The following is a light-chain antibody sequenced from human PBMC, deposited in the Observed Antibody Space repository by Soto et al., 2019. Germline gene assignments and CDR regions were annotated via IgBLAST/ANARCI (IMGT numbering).Light chain of an antibody. CDR3: QRLVNSPIT. V-gene: IGKV1-9*01. Sequence: DIQLTQSPSFLSASVGDRVTITCRASQGIASYLAWYQQKPGKAPKFLIYAASTLQSGAPSRFTVIGFATEFPLTISSLQPEDFATYYCQRLVNSPITFAKGTRLQIK. CDR2: AAS. J-gene: IGKJ5*01. CDR1: QGIASY.